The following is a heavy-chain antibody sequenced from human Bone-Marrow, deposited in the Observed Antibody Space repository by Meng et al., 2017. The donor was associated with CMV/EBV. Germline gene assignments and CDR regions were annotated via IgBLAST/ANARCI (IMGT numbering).Heavy chain of an antibody. V-gene: IGHV4-34*01. CDR3: ARGDYVWGSYRYGGFWFDP. D-gene: IGHD3-16*02. Sequence: SFRGYYWRCLRQPPGKGLEWIGEINHNGSTNYNPSLKSRVTISVDTSKNQFSLKLSSVTAADTAVYYCARGDYVWGSYRYGGFWFDPWGQGTLVTVSS. CDR1: SFRGYY. J-gene: IGHJ5*02. CDR2: INHNGST.